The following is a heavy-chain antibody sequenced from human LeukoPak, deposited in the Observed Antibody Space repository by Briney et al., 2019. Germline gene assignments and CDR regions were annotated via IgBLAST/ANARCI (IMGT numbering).Heavy chain of an antibody. Sequence: GGSLRLSCAASGFTFSSYAMSWVRQAPGKGLEWVSAISGSGGSTYYADSVKGRFTISRDNSKNTLYLQMNSLRAEDTAVYYCAKALYYYDSSGLXDYWGQGTLVTVSS. J-gene: IGHJ4*02. CDR3: AKALYYYDSSGLXDY. D-gene: IGHD3-22*01. CDR2: ISGSGGST. CDR1: GFTFSSYA. V-gene: IGHV3-23*01.